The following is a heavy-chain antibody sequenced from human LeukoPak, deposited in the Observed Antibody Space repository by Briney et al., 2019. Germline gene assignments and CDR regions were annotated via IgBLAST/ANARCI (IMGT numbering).Heavy chain of an antibody. D-gene: IGHD6-19*01. CDR1: GFTFSSYA. V-gene: IGHV3-30-3*01. CDR2: ISYDGGNK. CDR3: AKEDSAVAGSYFDY. Sequence: GGSLRLSCAASGFTFSSYAVHWVRQAPGKGLEWVAVISYDGGNKYYADSVKGRFTISRDNSKNTLYLQMNSLRAEDTAVYYCAKEDSAVAGSYFDYWGQGTLVTVSS. J-gene: IGHJ4*02.